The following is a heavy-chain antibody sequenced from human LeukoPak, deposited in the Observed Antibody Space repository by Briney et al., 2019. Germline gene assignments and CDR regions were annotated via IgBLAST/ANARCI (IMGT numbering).Heavy chain of an antibody. V-gene: IGHV4-34*01. J-gene: IGHJ5*02. D-gene: IGHD5-18*01. CDR1: GGSFSGYY. CDR2: INHSGST. Sequence: SETLSLTCAVYGGSFSGYYWSWIRQPPGKGLEWIGEINHSGSTNYNPSLKSRVTISVDTSRNQFSLKLSSVTAADTAVYYCARGDTAMVTFVRWFWFDPWGQGTLVTVSS. CDR3: ARGDTAMVTFVRWFWFDP.